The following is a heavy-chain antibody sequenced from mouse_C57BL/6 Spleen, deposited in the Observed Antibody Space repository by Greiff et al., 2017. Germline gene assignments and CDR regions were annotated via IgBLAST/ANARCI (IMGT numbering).Heavy chain of an antibody. Sequence: QVQLQQPGAELVKPGASVKLSCKASGYTFTSYWMQWVKQRPGQGLEWIGEFDPSDSYTNYNQTFKGKATLTVDTSSSTAYMQLSSLTSEDSAVYYCARGGTPYYFDYWGQGTTLTVSS. CDR1: GYTFTSYW. D-gene: IGHD3-1*01. CDR2: FDPSDSYT. J-gene: IGHJ2*01. CDR3: ARGGTPYYFDY. V-gene: IGHV1-50*01.